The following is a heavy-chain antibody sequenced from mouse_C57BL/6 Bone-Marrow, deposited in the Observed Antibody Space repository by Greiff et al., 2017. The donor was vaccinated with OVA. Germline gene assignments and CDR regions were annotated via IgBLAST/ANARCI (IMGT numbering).Heavy chain of an antibody. D-gene: IGHD1-1*01. V-gene: IGHV1-50*01. CDR2: IDPSDSYT. Sequence: QVQLQQPGAELVKPGASVKLSCKASGYTFTSYWMQWVKQRPGQGLEWIGEIDPSDSYTNYNQKFKGKATLTVDTSSSTAYMQLSSLTSEDSAVYYCARDYYGSSPRYFDVWGTGTTVTVSS. CDR1: GYTFTSYW. J-gene: IGHJ1*03. CDR3: ARDYYGSSPRYFDV.